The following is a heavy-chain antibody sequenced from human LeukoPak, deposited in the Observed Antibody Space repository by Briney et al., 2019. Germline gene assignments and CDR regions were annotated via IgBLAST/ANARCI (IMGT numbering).Heavy chain of an antibody. V-gene: IGHV3-30-3*01. CDR1: GFTFSSYA. Sequence: GRSLRLSCAASGFTFSSYAMHWVRQAPGKGLEWVAVISYDGSNKYYADSVKGRFTISRDNSKNTLYLQMNSLRAEDTAVYYCARLEQWLVRGDYWGQGTLVTVSS. D-gene: IGHD6-19*01. J-gene: IGHJ4*02. CDR3: ARLEQWLVRGDY. CDR2: ISYDGSNK.